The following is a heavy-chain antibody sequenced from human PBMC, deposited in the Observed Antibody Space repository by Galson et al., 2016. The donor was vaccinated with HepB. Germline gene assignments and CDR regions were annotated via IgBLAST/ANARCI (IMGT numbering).Heavy chain of an antibody. V-gene: IGHV3-74*01. CDR2: ISSDGTRT. CDR3: ASLLDDDF. J-gene: IGHJ4*02. Sequence: SLRLSCAASGFTFSNYWMHWVRQAPGKGLVWVSRISSDGTRTNYADSVKGRFTISRDNAKNTLYLLMNSLRAEDTAVYYCASLLDDDFWGQGTLVTVSS. D-gene: IGHD3-3*02. CDR1: GFTFSNYW.